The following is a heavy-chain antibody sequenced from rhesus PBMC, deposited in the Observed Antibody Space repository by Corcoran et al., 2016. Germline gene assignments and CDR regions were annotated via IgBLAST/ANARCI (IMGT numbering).Heavy chain of an antibody. CDR2: AGGSLGGL. CDR1: GDSISTYNW. D-gene: IGHD3-9*01. CDR3: ARHPFPYGAMDV. V-gene: IGHV4-65*02. Sequence: QVQLQESGPGLVKPSETLSLTCAVSGDSISTYNWWTWIRQPPGKEPEWIGNAGGSLGGLTYTPSLQRRVTISQDPSKNPFSLNLRSVPAPDTAVYFCARHPFPYGAMDVWGRGILVTVSS. J-gene: IGHJ5-2*02.